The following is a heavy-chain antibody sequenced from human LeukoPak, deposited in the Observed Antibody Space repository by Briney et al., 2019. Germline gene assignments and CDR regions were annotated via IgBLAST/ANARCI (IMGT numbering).Heavy chain of an antibody. D-gene: IGHD2-8*01. CDR1: GGSISRGSYY. V-gene: IGHV4-61*02. Sequence: SETLSLTCVVSGGSISRGSYYWSWIRQPAGKGLEWMGRIYNSGSTNYNPSLKSRVTISADMSRNQLSLQLTSVTAADTAVYYCAREAPICTNADCRTGFDYWGQGTLVAVSS. CDR3: AREAPICTNADCRTGFDY. J-gene: IGHJ4*02. CDR2: IYNSGST.